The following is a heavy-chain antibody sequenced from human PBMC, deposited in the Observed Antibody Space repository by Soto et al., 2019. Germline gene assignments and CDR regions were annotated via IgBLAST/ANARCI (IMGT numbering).Heavy chain of an antibody. Sequence: QVQLQESGPGLVKPSETLSLTCTVSGGSISSYYWSWIRQPPGKGLEWNGYIYYRGSTNYNPSLKSRVTIPVDTSNNRFSRKLSPVTAADAAVYYCARQGRGGDYFDYWGQGTLVTVSS. CDR1: GGSISSYY. D-gene: IGHD3-16*01. CDR2: IYYRGST. V-gene: IGHV4-59*08. J-gene: IGHJ4*02. CDR3: ARQGRGGDYFDY.